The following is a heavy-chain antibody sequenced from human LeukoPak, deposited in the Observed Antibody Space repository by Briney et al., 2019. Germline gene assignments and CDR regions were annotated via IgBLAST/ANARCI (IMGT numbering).Heavy chain of an antibody. V-gene: IGHV3-11*06. Sequence: PGGSLRLSCAASGFTFSDYYMSWIRQAPGKGLECVSYIRGSGSDTYYADSVKGRFTISRDNSKNTLYLQMNSLRAEDTAVYYCAKTPTLIAARPPPHFDYWGQGTLVTVSS. J-gene: IGHJ4*02. D-gene: IGHD6-6*01. CDR3: AKTPTLIAARPPPHFDY. CDR1: GFTFSDYY. CDR2: IRGSGSDT.